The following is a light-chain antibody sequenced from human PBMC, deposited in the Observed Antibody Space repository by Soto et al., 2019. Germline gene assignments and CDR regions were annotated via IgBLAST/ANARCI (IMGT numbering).Light chain of an antibody. J-gene: IGKJ1*01. CDR1: QNLLHIDGYNY. V-gene: IGKV2-28*01. CDR3: MQAVYTRT. Sequence: DIVMTQTPLSSPVTLGQPASISCRSSQNLLHIDGYNYLDWYLQKPGQSPQLLIFLGSYRASGVPDRFSGSGSGTDFTLRISRVEAEDVGVYYCMQAVYTRTFGPGTKVDIK. CDR2: LGS.